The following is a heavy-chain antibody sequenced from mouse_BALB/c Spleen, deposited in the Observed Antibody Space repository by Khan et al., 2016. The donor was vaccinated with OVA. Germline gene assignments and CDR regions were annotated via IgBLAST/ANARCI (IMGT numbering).Heavy chain of an antibody. CDR2: IWHDGST. V-gene: IGHV2-6-1*01. Sequence: QVQLKESGPGLVAPSQSPSITCTISGFSLTNYGVHWVRQPPGKGLEWLVVIWHDGSTTYNSALKSRLTISKDNSKSQVFLKMNSLQTDDTAMYFCARQPYYHYNVMDYWGQGTSVTVSS. J-gene: IGHJ4*01. CDR3: ARQPYYHYNVMDY. D-gene: IGHD2-10*01. CDR1: GFSLTNYG.